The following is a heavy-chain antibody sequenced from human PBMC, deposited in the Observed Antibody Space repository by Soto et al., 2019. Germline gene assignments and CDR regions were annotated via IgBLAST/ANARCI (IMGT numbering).Heavy chain of an antibody. CDR3: AKDRGIIVKAGDAFDV. D-gene: IGHD3-16*02. V-gene: IGHV3-23*01. CDR2: ISDSGDRT. J-gene: IGHJ3*01. CDR1: GFTLSMSA. Sequence: LRLSCASSGFTLSMSAVNWVRQAPGKGLEWVSYISDSGDRTYYADSVKGRFTISRDRSKNTVSLQMDSLRAEDTAVYYCAKDRGIIVKAGDAFDVWGQGTKVTVSS.